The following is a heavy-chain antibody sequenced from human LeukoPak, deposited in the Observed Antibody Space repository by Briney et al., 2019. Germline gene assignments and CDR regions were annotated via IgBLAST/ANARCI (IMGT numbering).Heavy chain of an antibody. J-gene: IGHJ4*02. Sequence: PSETLSLTCTVSGGSISSSSYYWGWIRQPPGKGLEWIGSIYYSGSTYYNPSLKSRVTISVDTSKNQFSLKLSSVTAADTAVYYCARREGMTGLFDYWGQGTLVTVSS. CDR1: GGSISSSSYY. CDR2: IYYSGST. CDR3: ARREGMTGLFDY. V-gene: IGHV4-39*01.